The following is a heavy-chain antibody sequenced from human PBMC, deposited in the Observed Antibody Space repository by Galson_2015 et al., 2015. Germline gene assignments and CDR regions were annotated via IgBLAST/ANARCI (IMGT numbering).Heavy chain of an antibody. CDR1: GFTFSSYS. V-gene: IGHV3-21*01. Sequence: SLRLSCAASGFTFSSYSMNWVRQAPGKGLEWVSSISSSSSYIYYADSVKGRFTISRDNAKNSLYLQMNSLRAEDTAVYYCARSRWPSGFLRFDPWGQGTLVTVSS. J-gene: IGHJ5*02. CDR2: ISSSSSYI. CDR3: ARSRWPSGFLRFDP. D-gene: IGHD2/OR15-2a*01.